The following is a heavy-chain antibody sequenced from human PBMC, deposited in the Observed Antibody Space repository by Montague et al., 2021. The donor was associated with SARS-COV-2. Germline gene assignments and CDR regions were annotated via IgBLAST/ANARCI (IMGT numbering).Heavy chain of an antibody. V-gene: IGHV4-39*07. CDR3: ARDGSLRFEILIGPRHYYGMDV. J-gene: IGHJ6*02. D-gene: IGHD3-9*01. CDR1: GGSISSSSYY. CDR2: IYYSGST. Sequence: SETLSLTCTVSGGSISSSSYYWGWIRQPPGKGLEWIGSIYYSGSTYYNPSLKSRVTISVDTSKSQFSLKLSSVTAADTAVYYCARDGSLRFEILIGPRHYYGMDVWGQGTTVTVSS.